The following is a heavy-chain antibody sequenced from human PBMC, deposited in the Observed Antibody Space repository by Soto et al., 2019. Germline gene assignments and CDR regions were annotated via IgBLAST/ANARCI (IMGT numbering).Heavy chain of an antibody. J-gene: IGHJ4*02. V-gene: IGHV4-31*03. D-gene: IGHD3-10*01. CDR3: ARGGGSDLAYFYY. Sequence: QVQLQESGPGLVKPSQTLSLTCTVSGGSISCGGYYWSWIRQHPGKGLERIGYIYYSGSTYYNPSLNSRVTISVDTSKNQFSLKLSSVTAADTAVYYCARGGGSDLAYFYYWGQGPLVTVSS. CDR2: IYYSGST. CDR1: GGSISCGGYY.